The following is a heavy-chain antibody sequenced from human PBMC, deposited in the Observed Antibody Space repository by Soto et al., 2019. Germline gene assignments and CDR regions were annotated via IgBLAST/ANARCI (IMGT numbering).Heavy chain of an antibody. J-gene: IGHJ4*02. CDR2: IFYSGST. CDR1: GDSISSSNYF. Sequence: TSETLSLTCTVSGDSISSSNYFCGWIRQPPGKGLEWIGTIFYSGSTYYNPSLKSRVTISVDTSKNQFSLRLISVTAADTALYYCARRYGWLYFDYWGQGSLVTVSS. CDR3: ARRYGWLYFDY. V-gene: IGHV4-39*01. D-gene: IGHD6-19*01.